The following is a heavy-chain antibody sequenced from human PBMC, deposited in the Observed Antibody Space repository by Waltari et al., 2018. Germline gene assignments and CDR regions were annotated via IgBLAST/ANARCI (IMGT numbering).Heavy chain of an antibody. CDR3: AISSGGITLGANTAFEH. CDR1: GYSLTEVA. D-gene: IGHD6-6*01. CDR2: FELGEDET. J-gene: IGHJ4*02. Sequence: QVQVVQSGAEVKKPGASVKVSCKVSGYSLTEVAVHWVRQAPGKGLECMGGFELGEDETVYAQKFQGRVTMTGDTSRDTAYMEMTSLRSEDTALYYCAISSGGITLGANTAFEHWGQGTLVTVSS. V-gene: IGHV1-24*01.